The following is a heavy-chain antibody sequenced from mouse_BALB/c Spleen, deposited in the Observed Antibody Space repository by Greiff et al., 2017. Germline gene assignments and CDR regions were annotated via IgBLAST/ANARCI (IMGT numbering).Heavy chain of an antibody. D-gene: IGHD1-1*01. CDR3: ARSEYYGSPYAMDY. CDR2: ISYSGST. J-gene: IGHJ4*01. CDR1: GYSITSDYA. Sequence: DVKLQESGPGLVKPSQSLSLTCTVTGYSITSDYAWNWIRQFPGNKLEWMGYISYSGSTSYNPSLKSRISITRDTSKNQFFLQLNSVTTEDTATYYCARSEYYGSPYAMDYWGQGTSVTVSS. V-gene: IGHV3-2*02.